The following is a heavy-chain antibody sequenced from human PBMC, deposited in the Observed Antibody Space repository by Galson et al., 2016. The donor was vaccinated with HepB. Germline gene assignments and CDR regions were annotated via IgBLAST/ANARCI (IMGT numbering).Heavy chain of an antibody. Sequence: SLRLSCAASGFAFSDYYMTWLRQAPGKGLEWVAYISSSGTTIYYADSVKGRFTISRDNTKNSLFLQMNSLRAEDTAVYYCASFRPHFDYWGQGTLVSVSS. D-gene: IGHD6-6*01. CDR2: ISSSGTTI. CDR1: GFAFSDYY. J-gene: IGHJ4*02. V-gene: IGHV3-11*01. CDR3: ASFRPHFDY.